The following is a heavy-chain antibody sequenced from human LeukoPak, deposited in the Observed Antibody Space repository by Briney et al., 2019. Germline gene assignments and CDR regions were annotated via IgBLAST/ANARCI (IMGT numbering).Heavy chain of an antibody. Sequence: ASVKVSCKASGYTFTSYGISWVRQAPGQGLEWMGWISAYNGNTNYAQKLQGSVTMTTDTSTSTAYMELRSLRSDDTAVYYCARAFTVTKKSDYWGQGTLVTVSS. J-gene: IGHJ4*02. D-gene: IGHD4-11*01. CDR3: ARAFTVTKKSDY. CDR2: ISAYNGNT. V-gene: IGHV1-18*01. CDR1: GYTFTSYG.